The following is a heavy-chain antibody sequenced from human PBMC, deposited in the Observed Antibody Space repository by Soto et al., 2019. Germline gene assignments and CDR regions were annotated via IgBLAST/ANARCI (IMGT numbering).Heavy chain of an antibody. CDR3: ARTEGVVGVRSRWFDP. V-gene: IGHV3-30-3*01. CDR1: GLTFSSYA. CDR2: ISHDGSNK. D-gene: IGHD1-26*01. J-gene: IGHJ5*02. Sequence: PGGSLRLSCAASGLTFSSYAMNWVRQAPGKGLEWVAVISHDGSNKYYADPVKGRFTISRDNSKNTLYLQMNSLRVEDTAAYYCARTEGVVGVRSRWFDPWGQGTLVTVSS.